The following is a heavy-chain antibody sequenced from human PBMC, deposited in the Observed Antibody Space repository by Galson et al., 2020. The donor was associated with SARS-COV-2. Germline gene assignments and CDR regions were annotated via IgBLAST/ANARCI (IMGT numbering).Heavy chain of an antibody. CDR1: GYTFTGYY. J-gene: IGHJ4*02. CDR3: ARVHVLLWFGELLFAGSYFDY. Sequence: ASVKVSCKASGYTFTGYYMHWVRQAPGQGLEWMGWINPNSGGTNYAQKFQGRVTMTRDTSISTAYMELSRLRSDDTAVYYCARVHVLLWFGELLFAGSYFDYWGQGTLVTVSS. V-gene: IGHV1-2*02. D-gene: IGHD3-10*01. CDR2: INPNSGGT.